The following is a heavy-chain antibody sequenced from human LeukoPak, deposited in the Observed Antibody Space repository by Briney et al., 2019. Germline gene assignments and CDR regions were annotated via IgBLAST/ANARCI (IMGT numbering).Heavy chain of an antibody. CDR2: INPGGDNT. V-gene: IGHV1-46*01. J-gene: IGHJ3*02. D-gene: IGHD5-24*01. CDR1: GYTFTKSY. CDR3: ARIRDGYNDAYDI. Sequence: ASVKVSCKASGYTFTKSYIHWVRQAPGQRLEWMGLINPGGDNTNYAQNFQGRVIMTSDTSARTVYMELSSLRSEDTAIYYCARIRDGYNDAYDIWGQGTVVTVPS.